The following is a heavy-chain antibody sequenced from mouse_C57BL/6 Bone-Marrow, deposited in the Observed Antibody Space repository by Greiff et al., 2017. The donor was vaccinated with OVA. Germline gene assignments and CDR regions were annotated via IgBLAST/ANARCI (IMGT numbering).Heavy chain of an antibody. D-gene: IGHD1-1*01. V-gene: IGHV5-15*01. CDR1: GFTFSDYG. J-gene: IGHJ1*03. CDR2: ISNLAYSI. CDR3: ARQRYYGSRWYFDV. Sequence: EVHLVESGGGLVQPGGSLKLSCAASGFTFSDYGMAWVRQAPRKGPEWVAFISNLAYSIYYADTVTGRFTISRENAKNTLYLEMSSLRSEDTAMYYCARQRYYGSRWYFDVWGTGTTVTVSS.